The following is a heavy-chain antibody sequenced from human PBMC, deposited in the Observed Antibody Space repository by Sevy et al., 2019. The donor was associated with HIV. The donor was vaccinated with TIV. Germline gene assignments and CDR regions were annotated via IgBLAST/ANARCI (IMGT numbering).Heavy chain of an antibody. CDR3: ARGQSTMIVAGGAFDI. CDR1: GFTVTSNY. Sequence: GGSLRLSCAASGFTVTSNYMCWVRQAPGKGLEWVSVIYADSNTYYADSVKGRFTVSRDSSKNTLYLQMNSLRAEDTAVYYCARGQSTMIVAGGAFDIWGQGTMVTVSS. CDR2: IYADSNT. D-gene: IGHD3-22*01. J-gene: IGHJ3*02. V-gene: IGHV3-53*01.